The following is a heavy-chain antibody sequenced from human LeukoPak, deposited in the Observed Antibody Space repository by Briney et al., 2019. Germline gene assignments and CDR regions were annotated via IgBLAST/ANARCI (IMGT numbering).Heavy chain of an antibody. CDR3: ARKYYYYGSGSSRYYYMDV. D-gene: IGHD3-10*01. CDR2: INHSGST. J-gene: IGHJ6*03. Sequence: TSETLSLTCAVYGGSFSGYYWSWIRQPPGKGLEWIGEINHSGSTNYNPSLKSRVTISVDTSKNQFSLKLSSVTAADTAVYYCARKYYYYGSGSSRYYYMDVWGKGTTVTVSS. V-gene: IGHV4-34*01. CDR1: GGSFSGYY.